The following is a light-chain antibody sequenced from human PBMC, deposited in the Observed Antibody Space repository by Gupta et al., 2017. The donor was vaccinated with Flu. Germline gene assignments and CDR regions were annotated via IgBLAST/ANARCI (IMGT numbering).Light chain of an antibody. V-gene: IGKV1-39*01. J-gene: IGKJ3*01. CDR1: QGIGNY. CDR2: AAS. CDR3: QESNSIPFT. Sequence: DYQMTQSPSSLSASVGDRVTITCRSSQGIGNYLNWYQQKPGKAPKLLIYAASTLQSGVPSRFSGSGSGTDFTLAISRLQPEDFATYYCQESNSIPFTFGPGTTVDIK.